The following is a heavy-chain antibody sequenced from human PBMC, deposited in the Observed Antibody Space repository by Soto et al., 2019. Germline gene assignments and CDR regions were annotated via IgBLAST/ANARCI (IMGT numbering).Heavy chain of an antibody. J-gene: IGHJ6*02. Sequence: QITLKESGPTLVKPTQTLTLTCTFSGFSLNTGGLGVGWIRQPPGKALEWLALIYWDDDKRYSPSLKSRLTITKDTSKNQVGLTMTNMDPVDTATYYCAHSRCGGDCLQSYSSHYYYGMDVWGQGTTVTVSS. CDR3: AHSRCGGDCLQSYSSHYYYGMDV. V-gene: IGHV2-5*02. D-gene: IGHD2-21*02. CDR1: GFSLNTGGLG. CDR2: IYWDDDK.